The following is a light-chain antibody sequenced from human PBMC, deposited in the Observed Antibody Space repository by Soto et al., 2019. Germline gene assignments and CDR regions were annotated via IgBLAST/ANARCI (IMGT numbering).Light chain of an antibody. CDR3: QQYRGSPIT. Sequence: EMVLTQSPGTLSLSPGERATLSCRASQSVSSSYLAWYQQKHGQAPRLLIYGASSRATGVPDRFSGSGSGTDFTLTISRLEPEDFAVYYCQQYRGSPITFGGGTKVDIK. V-gene: IGKV3-20*01. CDR1: QSVSSSY. J-gene: IGKJ4*01. CDR2: GAS.